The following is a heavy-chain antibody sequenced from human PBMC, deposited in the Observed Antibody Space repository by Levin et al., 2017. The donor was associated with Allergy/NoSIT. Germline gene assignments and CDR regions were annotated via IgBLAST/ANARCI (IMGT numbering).Heavy chain of an antibody. D-gene: IGHD3-22*01. J-gene: IGHJ6*02. V-gene: IGHV3-30*18. CDR1: GFTFSSYG. CDR3: AKDLESSYYYDSSGYYRAGGMDV. Sequence: GESLKISCAASGFTFSSYGMHWVRQAPGKGLEWVAVISYDGSNKYYADSVKGRFTISRDNSKNTLYLQMNSLRAEDTAVYYCAKDLESSYYYDSSGYYRAGGMDVWGQGTTVTVSS. CDR2: ISYDGSNK.